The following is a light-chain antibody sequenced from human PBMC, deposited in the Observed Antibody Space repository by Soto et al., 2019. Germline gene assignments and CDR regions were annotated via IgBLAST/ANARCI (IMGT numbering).Light chain of an antibody. J-gene: IGKJ2*01. Sequence: EIVMTQSPATLSVSPGERATLSCRASQSVSTNLAWYQQKPGQAPRLLMYGASTMATGIPARFSGSGSGTDFTLTISSLQSEDFAVYYCQQYHNWPPYTFGQGTKLEIK. V-gene: IGKV3-15*01. CDR3: QQYHNWPPYT. CDR2: GAS. CDR1: QSVSTN.